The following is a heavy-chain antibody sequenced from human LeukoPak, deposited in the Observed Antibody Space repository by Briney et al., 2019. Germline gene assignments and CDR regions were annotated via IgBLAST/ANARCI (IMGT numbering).Heavy chain of an antibody. Sequence: GGSLRLSCAASGFSSSTYGLNWVRQAPGKGLERVAVISHDGSDKYYADSVKGRFTISRDNSKNTLYLQMTSLRPEDTARYYCAKVPGDGRPGYWGQGIMVTVSS. CDR1: GFSSSTYG. D-gene: IGHD2-21*01. J-gene: IGHJ4*02. V-gene: IGHV3-30*18. CDR2: ISHDGSDK. CDR3: AKVPGDGRPGY.